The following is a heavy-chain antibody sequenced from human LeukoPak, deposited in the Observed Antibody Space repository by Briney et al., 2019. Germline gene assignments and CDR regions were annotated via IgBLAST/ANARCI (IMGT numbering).Heavy chain of an antibody. Sequence: ASVKVSCKTSGYNFIAYGIAWVRQAPGQGLEWMGRISGYNGQTKYAQKFQARVSMTRDTSTRTAYMELTSLRFDDTAVYYCARDEFYGSGSSGDDGLDIWGQGTMVSV. V-gene: IGHV1-18*01. CDR1: GYNFIAYG. CDR3: ARDEFYGSGSSGDDGLDI. J-gene: IGHJ3*02. D-gene: IGHD3-10*01. CDR2: ISGYNGQT.